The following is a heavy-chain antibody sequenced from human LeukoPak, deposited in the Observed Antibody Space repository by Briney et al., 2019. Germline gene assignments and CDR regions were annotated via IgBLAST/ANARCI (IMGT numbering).Heavy chain of an antibody. CDR3: ARRAYYDSSGYHPTSGYFDL. J-gene: IGHJ2*01. CDR2: IYSSGIT. CDR1: GGSMFSYY. V-gene: IGHV4-4*08. D-gene: IGHD3-22*01. Sequence: SETLSLTCTVSGGSMFSYYWNWIRQPPGKGLEWIGYIYSSGITNYSPSLRSRGTISVATSRNQSSLRLTSVTAADTAIYYCARRAYYDSSGYHPTSGYFDLWGRGTLVTVSS.